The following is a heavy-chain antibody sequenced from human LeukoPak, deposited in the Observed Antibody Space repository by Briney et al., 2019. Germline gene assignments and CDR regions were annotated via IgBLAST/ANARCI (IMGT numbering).Heavy chain of an antibody. Sequence: PGGSLRLSCAASGFTFSSYAMGWVRQAPGKGLEWVSAISGSGGSTYYADSVKGRFTISRDNSKNTLYLQMNSLRAEDTAVYYCAKDYCSSTSCHYYYYGMDVWGKGTTVTVSS. CDR1: GFTFSSYA. D-gene: IGHD2-2*01. CDR2: ISGSGGST. CDR3: AKDYCSSTSCHYYYYGMDV. V-gene: IGHV3-23*01. J-gene: IGHJ6*04.